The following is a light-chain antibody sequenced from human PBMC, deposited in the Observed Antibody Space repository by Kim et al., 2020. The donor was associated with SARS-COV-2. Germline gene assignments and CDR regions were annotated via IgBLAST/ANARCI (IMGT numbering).Light chain of an antibody. J-gene: IGLJ2*01. CDR1: SSDVCAYNY. V-gene: IGLV2-14*03. Sequence: GQSLTISCTGTSSDVCAYNYVSWYQPHPGKVPKLMVYDVSKRPSGVSFRFSGSKSGNTASLTISGLQAEDEADYYCSSFTSSSTLIFGGGTQLTVL. CDR3: SSFTSSSTLI. CDR2: DVS.